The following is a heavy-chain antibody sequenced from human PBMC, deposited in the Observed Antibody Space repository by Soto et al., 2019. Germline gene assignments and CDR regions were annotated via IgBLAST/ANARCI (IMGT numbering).Heavy chain of an antibody. CDR1: GFTLSNYG. CDR2: IKEDGGER. Sequence: GGSLRLSCAASGFTLSNYGMTWVRQAPGKGLEWVANIKEDGGERNYVDSLKGRFTISRDNAKNSLYLQMNSLRAEDTAVYYCAMHGGRGVIFGYWGQGTLVTVSS. D-gene: IGHD3-10*01. V-gene: IGHV3-7*05. J-gene: IGHJ4*02. CDR3: AMHGGRGVIFGY.